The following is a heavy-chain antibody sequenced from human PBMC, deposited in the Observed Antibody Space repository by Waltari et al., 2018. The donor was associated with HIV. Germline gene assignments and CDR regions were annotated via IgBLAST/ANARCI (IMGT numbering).Heavy chain of an antibody. J-gene: IGHJ4*02. CDR1: GFTFSSYW. CDR2: KKQDGSEK. V-gene: IGHV3-7*04. CDR3: ARGGFYGSGSKVN. D-gene: IGHD3-10*01. Sequence: EVQLVESGGGLVQPGGSLRLSCAASGFTFSSYWMSWVRQAPGKGLEWVANKKQDGSEKYYVDSVNVRFTISRDNAENSLYLQMNSLRAEDTAVYYCARGGFYGSGSKVNWGQGTLVTVSS.